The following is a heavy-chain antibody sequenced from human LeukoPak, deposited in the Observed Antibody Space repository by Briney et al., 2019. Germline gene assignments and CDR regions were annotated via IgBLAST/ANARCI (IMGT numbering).Heavy chain of an antibody. Sequence: GGSLRLPCSASGFSFSSYSINWVRQAPGKGLEWVSSIISTSGYIYYADSVQGRFPISRDSAKNYLYLQINRLKADDQALYYLARGDGYNHKGYYFDFWDQGTLVTVYS. D-gene: IGHD5-24*01. CDR1: GFSFSSYS. J-gene: IGHJ4*02. CDR2: IISTSGYI. V-gene: IGHV3-21*01. CDR3: ARGDGYNHKGYYFDF.